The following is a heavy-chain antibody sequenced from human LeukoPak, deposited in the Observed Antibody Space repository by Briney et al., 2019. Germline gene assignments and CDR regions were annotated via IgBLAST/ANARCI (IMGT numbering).Heavy chain of an antibody. CDR3: ARDSAVPAAIPEYFQH. D-gene: IGHD2-2*01. CDR1: GYTFTGYY. V-gene: IGHV1-2*02. Sequence: ASVKVSCKASGYTFTGYYMRWVRQAPGQGLEWMGWINPNSGGTNYAQKFQGRVTMTRDTSISTAYMELSRLRSDDTAVYHCARDSAVPAAIPEYFQHWGQGTLVTVSS. J-gene: IGHJ1*01. CDR2: INPNSGGT.